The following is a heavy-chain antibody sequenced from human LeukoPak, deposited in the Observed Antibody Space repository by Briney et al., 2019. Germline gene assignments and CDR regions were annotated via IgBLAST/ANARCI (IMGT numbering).Heavy chain of an antibody. D-gene: IGHD6-6*01. V-gene: IGHV4-61*02. CDR1: GGSISSGSYY. CDR2: IYTSGST. Sequence: SQTLSLTCTVSGGSISSGSYYWSWIRQPAGKRLEWIGRIYTSGSTHYNPSLKSRVTISVDTSKNQFSLKLRSVTASDTAVYYCAREGSATARPFVSNDYWGQGTLVTVSS. CDR3: AREGSATARPFVSNDY. J-gene: IGHJ4*02.